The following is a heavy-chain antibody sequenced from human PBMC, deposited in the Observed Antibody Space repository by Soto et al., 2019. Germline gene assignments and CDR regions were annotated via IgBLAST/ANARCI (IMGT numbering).Heavy chain of an antibody. V-gene: IGHV3-23*01. J-gene: IGHJ6*02. Sequence: PGGSLRLSCAASGFTFSSYAMSWVRQAPGKGLEWVSAISGSGGSTYYADSVKGRFTISRDNSKNTLYLQMNSLRAEDTAVYYCAKDHGYDFWSGYPPHYYYYGMDVWGQGTTVTVSS. D-gene: IGHD3-3*01. CDR2: ISGSGGST. CDR3: AKDHGYDFWSGYPPHYYYYGMDV. CDR1: GFTFSSYA.